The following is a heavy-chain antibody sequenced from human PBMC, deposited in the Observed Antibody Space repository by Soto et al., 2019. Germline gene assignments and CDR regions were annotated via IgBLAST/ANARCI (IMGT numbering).Heavy chain of an antibody. J-gene: IGHJ4*01. V-gene: IGHV1-3*01. CDR1: GYTFISNA. CDR2: INGGDGHT. D-gene: IGHD2-21*01. CDR3: ARGFHVSSDY. Sequence: QVRFVQSGAEVKKPGASVKLSCKASGYTFISNAIQWVRQAPGQRLEWMGWINGGDGHTQYSQRFQGRLTLSRDTSANSAYMELSRLRSEDTALYYLARGFHVSSDYWGHVSPVTASA.